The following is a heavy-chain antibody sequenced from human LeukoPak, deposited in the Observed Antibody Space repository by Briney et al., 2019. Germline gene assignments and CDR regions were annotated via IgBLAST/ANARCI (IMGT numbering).Heavy chain of an antibody. CDR3: AKGYSYSFDY. Sequence: VGTLRLSCAASGFTLSGSAMHWVRQAPGKGLEWVAFIRYDGSKKFFADSVKGRFTISRDNSKNTLFLQMSSLRPEDTAVYYCAKGYSYSFDYWGQGTLVAVSS. CDR1: GFTLSGSA. V-gene: IGHV3-30*02. J-gene: IGHJ4*02. CDR2: IRYDGSKK. D-gene: IGHD2-21*01.